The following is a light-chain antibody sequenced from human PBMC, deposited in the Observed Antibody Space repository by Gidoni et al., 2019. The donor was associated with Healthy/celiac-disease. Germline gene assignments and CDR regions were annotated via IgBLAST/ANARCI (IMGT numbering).Light chain of an antibody. V-gene: IGKV1-8*01. CDR3: QQYYSYPQT. CDR1: QGIRSY. Sequence: AIRMTQSPSSFSASTGDRVTITCRSSQGIRSYLAWYQQKPGKAPKLLIYAASTLQSGVLSRFSGSGSGTDFTLTISCLQSEDFATYYCQQYYSYPQTFGQGTKVEIK. J-gene: IGKJ1*01. CDR2: AAS.